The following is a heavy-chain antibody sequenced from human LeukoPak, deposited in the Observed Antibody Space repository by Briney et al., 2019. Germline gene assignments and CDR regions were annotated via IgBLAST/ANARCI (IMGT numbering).Heavy chain of an antibody. CDR2: ISSSSGYT. D-gene: IGHD2-21*01. V-gene: IGHV3-11*06. J-gene: IGHJ3*02. CDR3: ASARYCGGSFCAFDI. CDR1: GFTFSDYY. Sequence: GGSLRLSCAASGFTFSDYYMSWIRQAPGKGLEWVSYISSSSGYTNYADSVKGRFTISRDNAKNSLYLQMNSLRAEDTAVYYCASARYCGGSFCAFDIWGQGTMVTVSS.